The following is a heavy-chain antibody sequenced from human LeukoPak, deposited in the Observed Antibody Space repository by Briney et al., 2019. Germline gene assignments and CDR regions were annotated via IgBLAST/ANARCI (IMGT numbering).Heavy chain of an antibody. J-gene: IGHJ4*02. CDR3: GRFGYVAGVDL. CDR2: INPAGTET. D-gene: IGHD6-19*01. CDR1: GFSLSTYW. Sequence: GGSLRLSCAAPGFSLSTYWVTWVRQAPGTGLEWVANINPAGTETYYVEPVKGRFTISRDNAKNLVYLQMNSLRGEDSAVYHCGRFGYVAGVDLWGQGTLVTVSS. V-gene: IGHV3-7*01.